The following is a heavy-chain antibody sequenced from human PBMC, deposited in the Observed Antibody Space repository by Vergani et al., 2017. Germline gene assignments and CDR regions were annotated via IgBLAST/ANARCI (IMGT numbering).Heavy chain of an antibody. CDR1: DYTFTNYG. CDR2: ISAYNGDT. Sequence: QVQLVQSGAEVKKPGASVRVSCKASDYTFTNYGISWVRQAPGQGLEWMGWISAYNGDTNYAQKLHGRVTMTTDASTSTAYMELSSLRSEDTAVYYCASIAALPYYYYYMDVWGKGTTVTVSS. D-gene: IGHD6-13*01. V-gene: IGHV1-18*01. CDR3: ASIAALPYYYYYMDV. J-gene: IGHJ6*03.